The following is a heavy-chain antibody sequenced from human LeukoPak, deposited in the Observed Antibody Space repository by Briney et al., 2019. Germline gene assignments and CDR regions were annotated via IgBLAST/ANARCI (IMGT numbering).Heavy chain of an antibody. CDR2: IYYSGST. V-gene: IGHV4-59*01. CDR1: GGSISSYY. CDR3: ARRVGDGSIVTTKQYYYYYYYMDV. Sequence: PSETLSLXCTVSGGSISSYYWSWIRQPPGKGLEWIGYIYYSGSTSYNPSLKSRVTISVDTSKNQFSLKLSSVTAADTAVYYCARRVGDGSIVTTKQYYYYYYYMDVWGKGTTVTVSS. J-gene: IGHJ6*03. D-gene: IGHD6-6*01.